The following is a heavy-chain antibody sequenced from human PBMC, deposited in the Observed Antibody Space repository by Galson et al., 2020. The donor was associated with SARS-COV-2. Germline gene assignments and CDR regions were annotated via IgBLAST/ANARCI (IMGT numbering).Heavy chain of an antibody. Sequence: GGSLRLSCAASGLTFSSYWMSWVRQAPGKGLEWVANIKQDGSEKNYVDSVTGRFTISRDNAKNSLYLQMNSLRAEDTAVYYCARSYSGTYRVGDYWGQGTLVTVSS. CDR1: GLTFSSYW. CDR3: ARSYSGTYRVGDY. J-gene: IGHJ4*02. V-gene: IGHV3-7*01. D-gene: IGHD1-26*01. CDR2: IKQDGSEK.